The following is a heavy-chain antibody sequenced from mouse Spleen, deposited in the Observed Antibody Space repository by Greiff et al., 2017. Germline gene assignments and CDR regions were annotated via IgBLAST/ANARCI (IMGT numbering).Heavy chain of an antibody. V-gene: IGHV5-6-5*01. J-gene: IGHJ1*01. CDR2: ISSGGST. CDR1: GFTFSSYA. CDR3: ARNYGSSYSYWYFDV. D-gene: IGHD1-1*01. Sequence: EVKLVESGGGLVKPGGSLKLSCAASGFTFSSYAMSWVRQTPEKRLEWVASISSGGSTYYPDSVKGRFTISRDNARNILYLQMSSLRSEDTAMYYCARNYGSSYSYWYFDVWGAGTTVTVSS.